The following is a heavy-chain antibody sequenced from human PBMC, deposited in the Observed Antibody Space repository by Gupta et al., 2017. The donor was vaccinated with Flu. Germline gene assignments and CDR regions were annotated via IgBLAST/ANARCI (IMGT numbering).Heavy chain of an antibody. CDR1: GGSISSGSYY. D-gene: IGHD1-26*01. CDR2: IYTSGST. CDR3: ARDRIEYYFDY. Sequence: QVQLQESGPGLVKPSQTLSLTCTVSGGSISSGSYYWSWIRQPAGKGLEWIGRIYTSGSTNYNPSLKSRVTISVDTSKNQFSLKLSSVTAADTAVYYCARDRIEYYFDYWGQGTLVTVSS. J-gene: IGHJ4*02. V-gene: IGHV4-61*02.